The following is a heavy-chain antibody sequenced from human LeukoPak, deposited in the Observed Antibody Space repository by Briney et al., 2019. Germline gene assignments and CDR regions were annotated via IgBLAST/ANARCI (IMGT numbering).Heavy chain of an antibody. V-gene: IGHV3-7*01. Sequence: GGSLRLSCAASGFTFSNYWMSWVRQAPGKGLEWVANIRQDGSEKQYVDSVKGRFTISRDNAKNSLYPQMNSLRAEDMAVFFCVRESRSGTSYWGRGTLVTVSS. D-gene: IGHD3-10*01. CDR1: GFTFSNYW. CDR3: VRESRSGTSY. CDR2: IRQDGSEK. J-gene: IGHJ4*02.